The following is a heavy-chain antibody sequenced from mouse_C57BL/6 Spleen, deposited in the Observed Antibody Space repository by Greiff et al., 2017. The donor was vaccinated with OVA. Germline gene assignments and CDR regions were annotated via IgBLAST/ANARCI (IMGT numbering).Heavy chain of an antibody. CDR3: GRGVEIWGGAMDY. Sequence: VQLQQSGAELVRPGSSVKMSCKTSGYTFTSYGINWVKQRPGQGLEWIGYIYIGNGYTEYNEKFKGKATLTSDTSSSPAYMQLSSLTSEDSAICYSGRGVEIWGGAMDYWGQGTSVTVSS. CDR1: GYTFTSYG. V-gene: IGHV1-58*01. D-gene: IGHD1-1*01. CDR2: IYIGNGYT. J-gene: IGHJ4*01.